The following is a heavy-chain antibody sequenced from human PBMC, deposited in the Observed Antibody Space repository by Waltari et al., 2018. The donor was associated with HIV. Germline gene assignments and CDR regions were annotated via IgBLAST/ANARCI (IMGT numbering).Heavy chain of an antibody. D-gene: IGHD3-3*01. J-gene: IGHJ3*02. CDR2: VYYSGNT. CDR3: ARRNFWGGYKDTFDI. Sequence: QLQLRESGPGLVKPSETLSLTCIVSGDSISSSRFFWGWIRQHPGKGLEWIGNVYYSGNTYYNPSLKSRVIVSVDASKNQFSLKLSSVTASDTAIYYCARRNFWGGYKDTFDIWGQGTIVAVSS. CDR1: GDSISSSRFF. V-gene: IGHV4-39*01.